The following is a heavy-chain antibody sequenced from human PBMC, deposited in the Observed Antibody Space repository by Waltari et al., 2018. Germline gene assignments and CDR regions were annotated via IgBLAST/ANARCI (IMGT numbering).Heavy chain of an antibody. CDR2: VSPVGSDT. V-gene: IGHV3-23*01. CDR3: AKGRIGVGAFDFDY. D-gene: IGHD1-26*01. Sequence: EVQLLESGGGLVQPGGSLRLSCAASGFTFSSYAMSWVRPAPGKGLEWVSMVSPVGSDTYYADSLKGRFTISRDNSKNTLFLQMNSLRDDETAVYYCAKGRIGVGAFDFDYWGQGTLVTVSS. CDR1: GFTFSSYA. J-gene: IGHJ4*02.